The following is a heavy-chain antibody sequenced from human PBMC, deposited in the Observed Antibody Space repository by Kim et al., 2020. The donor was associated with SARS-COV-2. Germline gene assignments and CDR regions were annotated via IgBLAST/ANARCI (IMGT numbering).Heavy chain of an antibody. J-gene: IGHJ6*01. CDR2: ISTDGSDK. CDR3: ARGGASGSYSGVNYGLDV. D-gene: IGHD3-10*01. CDR1: GFTFSGYW. V-gene: IGHV3-74*01. Sequence: GGSLRLYCAASGFTFSGYWMHWVRQPPGKGLVWVSRISTDGSDKDYADSVRGRFTISRDNAKNTLYLQMSSLRVEDTALYFCARGGASGSYSGVNYGLDVWGQGTTVTVS.